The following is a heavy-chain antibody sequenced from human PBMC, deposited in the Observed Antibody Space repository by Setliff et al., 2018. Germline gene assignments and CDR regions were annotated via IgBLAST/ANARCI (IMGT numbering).Heavy chain of an antibody. D-gene: IGHD5-12*01. CDR2: ISTYNVNT. V-gene: IGHV1-18*04. J-gene: IGHJ4*02. CDR3: ARSSGPRVVLAADFDY. CDR1: GYTFTGYY. Sequence: ASVKVSCKASGYTFTGYYMHWVRQAPGQGLEWLGWISTYNVNTTYAQKLQDRVTMTTDTSTATVYMELKNLRSDDTAVYYCARSSGPRVVLAADFDYWGQGTLVTVSS.